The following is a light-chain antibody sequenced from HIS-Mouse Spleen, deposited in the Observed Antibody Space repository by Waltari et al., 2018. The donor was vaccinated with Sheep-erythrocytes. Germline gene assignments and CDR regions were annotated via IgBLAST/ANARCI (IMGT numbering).Light chain of an antibody. CDR2: WAS. V-gene: IGKV4-1*01. J-gene: IGKJ4*01. Sequence: DIVMTRSPDSLAVSLGERATSNCKSSQSVLYTANNKNYLAWYQQKPGQPPKLLIYWASTRESGVPDRFSGSGSGTDVTLTISSLQAEDVAVYYCQQYYSTLTFGGGTKVEIK. CDR1: QSVLYTANNKNY. CDR3: QQYYSTLT.